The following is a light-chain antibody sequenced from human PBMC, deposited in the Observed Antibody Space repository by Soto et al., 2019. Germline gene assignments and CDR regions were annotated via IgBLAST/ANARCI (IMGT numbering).Light chain of an antibody. CDR3: AAWDASLSACV. CDR2: NTN. J-gene: IGLJ1*01. CDR1: SSNIGSNA. Sequence: QSVLTQPPSASGTPGQRVTISCSGSSSNIGSNAVNWYQQLPGTAPKLLIYNTNQRPSGAPDRFSGSKSGTSASLAISGLQSEDEADYYCAAWDASLSACVFGNGTKLTVL. V-gene: IGLV1-44*01.